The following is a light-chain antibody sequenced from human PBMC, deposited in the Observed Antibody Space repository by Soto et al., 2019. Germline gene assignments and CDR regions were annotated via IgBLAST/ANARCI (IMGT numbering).Light chain of an antibody. Sequence: QSVLTQPPSVSGAPGQRVTISCTGSSSNIGAGYDVHWYQQLPGTAPKLLIYGNSNRPSGVPDRFSGSKSGTSASLAMTGLQAEDEADYYCQSYDSSLSGWVFGGGTQLT. CDR2: GNS. CDR3: QSYDSSLSGWV. CDR1: SSNIGAGYD. J-gene: IGLJ3*02. V-gene: IGLV1-40*01.